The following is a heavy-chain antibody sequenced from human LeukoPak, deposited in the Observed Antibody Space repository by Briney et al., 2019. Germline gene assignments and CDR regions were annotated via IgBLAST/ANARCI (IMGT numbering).Heavy chain of an antibody. V-gene: IGHV3-48*04. CDR1: GFTFSSYS. J-gene: IGHJ4*02. CDR2: ISSSGSTT. Sequence: GGSLRLSCAASGFTFSSYSMNWVRQAPGKGLEWVSYISSSGSTTYYADSVKGRFTISRDNAKNSLYLQMNSLRAEDTAVYYCARDGGSGSYYIDYWGQGTLVTVSS. CDR3: ARDGGSGSYYIDY. D-gene: IGHD3-10*01.